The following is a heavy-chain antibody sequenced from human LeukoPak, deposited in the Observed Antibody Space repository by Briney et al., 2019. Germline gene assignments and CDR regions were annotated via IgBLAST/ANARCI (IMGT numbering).Heavy chain of an antibody. V-gene: IGHV3-48*03. Sequence: GGSLRLSCAASGFTFSSYSLNWVRQAPGKGLEGISYISSSGSNIDYADSVKGRFTISRDNGKNSLFLQMNSLRAEDTAVYYCARTAFDWSQVGGNWFDPWGQGTLVTVSS. CDR2: ISSSGSNI. CDR3: ARTAFDWSQVGGNWFDP. D-gene: IGHD3-9*01. J-gene: IGHJ5*02. CDR1: GFTFSSYS.